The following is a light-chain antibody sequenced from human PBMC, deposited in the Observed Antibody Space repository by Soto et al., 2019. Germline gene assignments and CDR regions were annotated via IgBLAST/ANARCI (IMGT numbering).Light chain of an antibody. J-gene: IGLJ2*01. CDR3: SSYTSSSPRV. V-gene: IGLV2-14*01. CDR2: DVS. CDR1: SSDVGGYNY. Sequence: QSALTQPASVSGSPGQSITISCTGTSSDVGGYNYVSWYQQHPGKAPKLMIYDVSNRPSGVSNRFSGSKSGNTASLTISGRQAEDEADYYCSSYTSSSPRVFGGGTKLTVL.